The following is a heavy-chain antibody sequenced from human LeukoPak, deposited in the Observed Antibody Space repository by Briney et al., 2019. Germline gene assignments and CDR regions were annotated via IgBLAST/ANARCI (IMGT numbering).Heavy chain of an antibody. CDR2: VDNTGST. D-gene: IGHD1-1*01. Sequence: ASETLSLTCTVSGTSINTYYWTWIRQPPGKGLEWIGYVDNTGSTNFNPSLNGRVSISRDTTNNLFSLRLRSVTAADTAVYFCARGRVSSSTWYSTYYYYFYMDVWGKGTTVTVPS. V-gene: IGHV4-59*01. J-gene: IGHJ6*03. CDR3: ARGRVSSSTWYSTYYYYFYMDV. CDR1: GTSINTYY.